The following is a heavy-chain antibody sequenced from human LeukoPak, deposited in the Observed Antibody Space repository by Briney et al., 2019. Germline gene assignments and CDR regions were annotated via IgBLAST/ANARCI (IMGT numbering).Heavy chain of an antibody. CDR1: GGSISSGSYY. D-gene: IGHD6-19*01. J-gene: IGHJ4*02. V-gene: IGHV4-61*02. CDR2: IYTSGST. Sequence: SETLSLTCTGSGGSISSGSYYWSWVRQPAGKGREWIGRIYTSGSTNYNPSLKSRVTISVDTSKNQFSLKQSSVTAADTAVYYCARYSSGWYESYWGQGTLVTVSS. CDR3: ARYSSGWYESY.